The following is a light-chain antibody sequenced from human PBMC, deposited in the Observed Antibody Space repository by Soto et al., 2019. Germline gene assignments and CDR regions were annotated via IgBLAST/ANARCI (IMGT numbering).Light chain of an antibody. J-gene: IGLJ1*01. Sequence: ALTQPASVSGSPGQSITISCTGTSSDVGNYNLVSWYQQHPGKAPKLMIYEGTKRPSGVSNRFSGSKSGNTASLTISGLQAEDEADYYCCSYAGSSFYVFGTGTKLTVL. CDR1: SSDVGNYNL. V-gene: IGLV2-23*01. CDR2: EGT. CDR3: CSYAGSSFYV.